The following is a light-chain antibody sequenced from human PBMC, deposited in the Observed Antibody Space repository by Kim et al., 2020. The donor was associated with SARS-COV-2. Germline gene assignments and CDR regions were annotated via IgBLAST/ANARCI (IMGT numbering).Light chain of an antibody. CDR2: DNN. CDR1: SSNIGNNY. Sequence: QSVLTQPPSVSAAPGQKVTISCSGSSSNIGNNYVSWYQQLPGTAPKLLIYDNNKRPSGIPDRFSGSKSGTSATLGITGLQTGDETYYYCGTWDSSLSAVFGGGTQLTVL. V-gene: IGLV1-51*01. CDR3: GTWDSSLSAV. J-gene: IGLJ2*01.